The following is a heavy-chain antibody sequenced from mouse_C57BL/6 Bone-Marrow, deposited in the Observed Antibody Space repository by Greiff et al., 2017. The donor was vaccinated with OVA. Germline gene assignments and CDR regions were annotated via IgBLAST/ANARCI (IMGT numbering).Heavy chain of an antibody. CDR2: IDPSDSET. J-gene: IGHJ1*03. Sequence: VQLQQPGAELVRPGSSVKLSCKASGYTFTSYWMHWVKQRPIQGLEWIGNIDPSDSETHYNQKFKDKATLTVDKSSSTAYMQLSSLTSEDSAVYYCASRYYGSSYIYWYFDVWGTGTTVTVSS. CDR3: ASRYYGSSYIYWYFDV. D-gene: IGHD1-1*01. CDR1: GYTFTSYW. V-gene: IGHV1-52*01.